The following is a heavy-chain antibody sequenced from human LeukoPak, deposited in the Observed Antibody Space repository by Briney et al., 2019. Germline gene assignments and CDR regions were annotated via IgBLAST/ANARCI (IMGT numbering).Heavy chain of an antibody. CDR3: ARNSPPRNRYIYGYDY. Sequence: GASVKVSCKASGYTFTSYGISWVRQAPGQGLEWMGWISAYNGNTNYAQKLQGRVTMTTDTSTSTAYMELRSLRSDDAVVYYCARNSPPRNRYIYGYDYWGQGTLVTVSS. J-gene: IGHJ4*02. CDR2: ISAYNGNT. CDR1: GYTFTSYG. V-gene: IGHV1-18*01. D-gene: IGHD5-18*01.